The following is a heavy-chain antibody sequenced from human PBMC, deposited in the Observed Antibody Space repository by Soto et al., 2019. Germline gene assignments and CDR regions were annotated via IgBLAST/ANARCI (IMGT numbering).Heavy chain of an antibody. J-gene: IGHJ6*02. V-gene: IGHV2-5*02. CDR3: IQSRCGGDCLQSYASYYYYGMDV. CDR1: AFSLSTGGVG. Sequence: QITLKESGPTLVKPTQTLTLTCTFSAFSLSTGGVGVGWIRQPPGKALEWLALIYWDDDKRYSPSLRSRLTTTKDTSKTXVXLXMXXMDPVDTATYYCIQSRCGGDCLQSYASYYYYGMDVWGQGTTVTVSS. CDR2: IYWDDDK. D-gene: IGHD2-21*02.